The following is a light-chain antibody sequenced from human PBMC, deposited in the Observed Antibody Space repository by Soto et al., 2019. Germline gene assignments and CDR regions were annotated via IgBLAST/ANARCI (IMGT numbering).Light chain of an antibody. CDR3: SSYTSSNSFL. J-gene: IGLJ2*01. CDR1: SSDIGDYGY. Sequence: QSVLTQPASVSGSVGQSITISCTGSSSDIGDYGYVSWYQQHPGKAPKLMIFEVSNRPSGVSNRFSGSKSGNTASLTISGLQAEDEADYYRSSYTSSNSFLFGGGTKVIVL. CDR2: EVS. V-gene: IGLV2-14*01.